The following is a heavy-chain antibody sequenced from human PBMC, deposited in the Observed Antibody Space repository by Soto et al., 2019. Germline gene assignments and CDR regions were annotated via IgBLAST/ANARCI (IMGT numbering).Heavy chain of an antibody. CDR2: ITNSGST. J-gene: IGHJ6*03. CDR1: GGSISRYF. Sequence: SETLSLTGAVSGGSISRYFWSWFRQPPGKALEWIGYITNSGSTNYNPSLKSRVTISVDTSKNQFSLKLRSVTAADTAVYYCARLRGYSYGPSRSYYYYYMDVWGTGTTVTVSS. D-gene: IGHD5-18*01. CDR3: ARLRGYSYGPSRSYYYYYMDV. V-gene: IGHV4-59*08.